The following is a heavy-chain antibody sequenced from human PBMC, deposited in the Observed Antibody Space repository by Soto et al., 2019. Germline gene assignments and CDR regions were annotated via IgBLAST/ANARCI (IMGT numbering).Heavy chain of an antibody. Sequence: PGGSLRLSCATSGFSFSSRWMSWVRQAPGKGLEWVASIRQDGSVKKYVDSAEGRFTISRDNAKDSLYLQMNGLSADDTAVYYCVTLLGSVTTFDSWGQGTLVTVSS. CDR1: GFSFSSRW. CDR3: VTLLGSVTTFDS. J-gene: IGHJ5*01. D-gene: IGHD1-1*01. V-gene: IGHV3-7*01. CDR2: IRQDGSVK.